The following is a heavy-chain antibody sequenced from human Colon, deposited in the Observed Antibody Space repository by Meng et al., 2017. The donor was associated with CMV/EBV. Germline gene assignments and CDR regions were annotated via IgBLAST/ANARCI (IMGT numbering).Heavy chain of an antibody. Sequence: QVQAVQSGAGVKEPGASVKVSCKTSGYKFSDYYMHGVRQAPGQGLEWMGWIRSDGSATNYAQKFRGRVTMTRDASVSTAYMELSGLTSDDTAVYFCVRSSGWSLFDYWGPGALVTVSS. D-gene: IGHD6-19*01. CDR2: IRSDGSAT. CDR1: GYKFSDYY. CDR3: VRSSGWSLFDY. J-gene: IGHJ4*02. V-gene: IGHV1-2*02.